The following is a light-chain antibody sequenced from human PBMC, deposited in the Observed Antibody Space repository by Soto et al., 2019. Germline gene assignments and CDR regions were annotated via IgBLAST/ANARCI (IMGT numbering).Light chain of an antibody. Sequence: EIVLLQSPDTLPLSPGERVTLSCRASQSVRSNHLAWYQQKPGQAPRPLMFGASIRATGIPDRFSGSGSGTDFTLTISRLEPEDFGVYYCQQYGTLPTTFRQGTRLDIK. CDR3: QQYGTLPTT. J-gene: IGKJ5*01. CDR2: GAS. CDR1: QSVRSNH. V-gene: IGKV3-20*01.